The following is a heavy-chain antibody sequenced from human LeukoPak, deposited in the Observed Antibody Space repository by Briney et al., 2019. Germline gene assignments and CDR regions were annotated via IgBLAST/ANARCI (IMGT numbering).Heavy chain of an antibody. CDR3: AKAYDFWSGYWYDAFDI. D-gene: IGHD3-3*01. CDR2: INWNGGST. J-gene: IGHJ3*02. Sequence: GGSLRLSCAASGFTFDDYGMSWVRQAPGKGLEWVSGINWNGGSTGYADSVKGRFTISRDNAKNSLYLQMNSLRAEDTALYYCAKAYDFWSGYWYDAFDIWGQGTMVTVSS. CDR1: GFTFDDYG. V-gene: IGHV3-20*04.